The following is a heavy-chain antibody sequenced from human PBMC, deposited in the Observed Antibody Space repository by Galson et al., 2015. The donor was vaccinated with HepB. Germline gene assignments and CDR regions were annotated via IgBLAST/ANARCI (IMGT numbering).Heavy chain of an antibody. J-gene: IGHJ6*03. Sequence: SLRLSCAASGFTFSSYWMSWVRQAPGKGLEWVANIKQDGSEKYYVDSVKGRFTISRDNAKNSLNLQMNSLRAEDTAVYYCARDANERYDFWSGYSHYYYYYMDVWGKGTTVTVSS. CDR3: ARDANERYDFWSGYSHYYYYYMDV. CDR2: IKQDGSEK. CDR1: GFTFSSYW. D-gene: IGHD3-3*01. V-gene: IGHV3-7*03.